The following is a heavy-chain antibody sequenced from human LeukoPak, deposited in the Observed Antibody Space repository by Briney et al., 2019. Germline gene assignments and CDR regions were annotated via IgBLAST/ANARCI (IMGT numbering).Heavy chain of an antibody. V-gene: IGHV4-39*01. CDR3: ARRAQRAAAGTLGVDY. D-gene: IGHD6-13*01. J-gene: IGHJ4*02. CDR1: GGSISSYY. Sequence: SETLSLICTVSGGSISSYYWGWIRQPPGKGLEWIGSIYYSGSTYYNPSLKSRVTISVDTSKNQFSLKLSSVTAADTAVYYCARRAQRAAAGTLGVDYWGQGTLVTVSS. CDR2: IYYSGST.